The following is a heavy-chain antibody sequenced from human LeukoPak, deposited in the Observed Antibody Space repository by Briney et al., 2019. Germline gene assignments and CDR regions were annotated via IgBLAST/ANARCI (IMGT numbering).Heavy chain of an antibody. Sequence: AGGSLRLSCAASGFTFDDYAMHWVRQAPGKGLEWVSGISWNSGSIGYADSVKGRFTISRDNAKNSVYLEMNSLRADDTAVYYCARSARLMKGVVEVTALDDWGQGTLVTVSS. J-gene: IGHJ4*02. CDR3: ARSARLMKGVVEVTALDD. V-gene: IGHV3-9*01. CDR2: ISWNSGSI. D-gene: IGHD3-3*01. CDR1: GFTFDDYA.